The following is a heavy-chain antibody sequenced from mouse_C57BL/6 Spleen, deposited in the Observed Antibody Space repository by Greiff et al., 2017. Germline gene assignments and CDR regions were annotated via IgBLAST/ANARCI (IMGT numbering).Heavy chain of an antibody. Sequence: EVKLMESGGGLVQPGGSLKLSCAASGFTFSDYGMAWVRQAPRKGPEWVAFISNLAYSIYYADTVTGRFTISRENAKNTLYLEMSSLRSEDTAMYYCARNWDEDYYAMDYWGQGTSVTVAS. D-gene: IGHD4-1*01. CDR3: ARNWDEDYYAMDY. CDR2: ISNLAYSI. CDR1: GFTFSDYG. J-gene: IGHJ4*01. V-gene: IGHV5-15*01.